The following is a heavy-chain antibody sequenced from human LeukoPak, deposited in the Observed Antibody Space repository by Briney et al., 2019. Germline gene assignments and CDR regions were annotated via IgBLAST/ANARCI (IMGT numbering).Heavy chain of an antibody. CDR2: ISSSGSTI. Sequence: GGSLRPSCAASGFTFSSYGMSWIRQAPGKGLEWVSYISSSGSTIYYADSVKGRFTISRDNAKSSLYLQMNSLRAEDTAVYYCARVLNDYGAFWGQGTLVTVSS. J-gene: IGHJ4*02. D-gene: IGHD4-17*01. CDR1: GFTFSSYG. CDR3: ARVLNDYGAF. V-gene: IGHV3-48*04.